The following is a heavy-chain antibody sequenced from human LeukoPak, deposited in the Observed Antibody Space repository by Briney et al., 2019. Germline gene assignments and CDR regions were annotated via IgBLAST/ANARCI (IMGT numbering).Heavy chain of an antibody. D-gene: IGHD5-12*01. J-gene: IGHJ5*01. CDR3: ARDRGNSAYGAWFAS. V-gene: IGHV3-48*03. CDR2: ISSGSSTM. Sequence: SXRLSCXASGFTFSSHDMNWVRQAPGKGVEWLSYISSGSSTMDYADSVKGRFTIYRDNDKNSLFLQMNRLRAEDTGIYFCARDRGNSAYGAWFASWGQGAXVXXSS. CDR1: GFTFSSHD.